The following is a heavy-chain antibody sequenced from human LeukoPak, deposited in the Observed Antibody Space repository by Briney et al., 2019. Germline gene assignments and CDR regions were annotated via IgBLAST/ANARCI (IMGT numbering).Heavy chain of an antibody. CDR3: ARQEYCSGGSCYTWFDP. J-gene: IGHJ5*02. CDR1: GYSINNYW. CDR2: IYPADSDI. D-gene: IGHD2-15*01. Sequence: GESLKISCKGSGYSINNYWIGWVRQMPGKGLERMGIIYPADSDIRYSPSFQGQVTISADKSISTAYLQWSSLKASDTAMYYCARQEYCSGGSCYTWFDPWGQGTLVIVFS. V-gene: IGHV5-51*01.